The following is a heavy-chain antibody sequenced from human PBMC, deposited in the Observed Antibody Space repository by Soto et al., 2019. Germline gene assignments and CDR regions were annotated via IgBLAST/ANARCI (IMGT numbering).Heavy chain of an antibody. CDR1: GFTFSSCA. CDR3: ARAHPYGVLHSSYFDY. V-gene: IGHV3-64*01. D-gene: IGHD3-10*01. J-gene: IGHJ4*02. Sequence: GGSLRLSCAASGFTFSSCAMHWVRQAPGKGLEYVSAISSNGGSTYYANSVKGRFTISRDNSKNTLYLQMGSLRAEDMAVYYCARAHPYGVLHSSYFDYWGQGTLVTVSS. CDR2: ISSNGGST.